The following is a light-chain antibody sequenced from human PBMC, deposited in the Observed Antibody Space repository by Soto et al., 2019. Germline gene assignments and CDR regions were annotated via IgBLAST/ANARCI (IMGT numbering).Light chain of an antibody. CDR1: QSISSY. V-gene: IGKV1-39*01. J-gene: IGKJ5*01. Sequence: DIQMTQSPSSLSASVGDRVTITCRASQSISSYLNWYQQKPGKAPKLLIYASSSLQSWVPSRFSGSGSGTDFTLTISSLQPEDFATYYCQQSYSTPITFGQGTRLEMK. CDR3: QQSYSTPIT. CDR2: ASS.